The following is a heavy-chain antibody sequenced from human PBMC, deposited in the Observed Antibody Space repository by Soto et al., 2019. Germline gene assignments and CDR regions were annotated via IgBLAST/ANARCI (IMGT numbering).Heavy chain of an antibody. Sequence: QVELQESGPGLVKPSGTLSLTCVVSGNSISTTNWWSWVSQSPGKGLEWIGEIYHSGSTHYNLSLKSRVTISVDKSKHQFSLKLSSVTAADTAVYYCARDVGYHYDGSPSGQVDLWGQGTLVTVSS. CDR1: GNSISTTNW. D-gene: IGHD3-22*01. V-gene: IGHV4-4*02. CDR3: ARDVGYHYDGSPSGQVDL. CDR2: IYHSGST. J-gene: IGHJ5*02.